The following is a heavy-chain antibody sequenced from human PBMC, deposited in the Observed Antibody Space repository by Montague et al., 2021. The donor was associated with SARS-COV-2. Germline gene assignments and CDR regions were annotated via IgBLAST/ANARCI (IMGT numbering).Heavy chain of an antibody. J-gene: IGHJ4*02. CDR3: ARDSRASSAATNSFSSAFDY. V-gene: IGHV4-4*02. Sequence: SETLSLTCGVSGGSISSSDWWSWVRQPPGKGLEWIGEINHSGSTNYNPSLRSRVTISMDKSKNQFSLKVSSVIAADTAVYYCARDSRASSAATNSFSSAFDYWGQGTLVTVSS. D-gene: IGHD2-2*01. CDR2: INHSGST. CDR1: GGSISSSDW.